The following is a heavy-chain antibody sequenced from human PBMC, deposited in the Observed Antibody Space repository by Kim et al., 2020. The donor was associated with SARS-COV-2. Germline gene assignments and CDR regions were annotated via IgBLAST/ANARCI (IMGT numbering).Heavy chain of an antibody. CDR1: GGSISSSSYY. V-gene: IGHV4-39*02. CDR3: AREGIYYYGSGSLNYYYYYGMDV. D-gene: IGHD3-10*01. J-gene: IGHJ6*02. CDR2: IYYSGST. Sequence: SETLSLTCTVSGGSISSSSYYWGWIRQPPGKGLEWIGSIYYSGSTYYNPSLKSRVTISVDTSKNQFSLKLSSVTAADTAVYYCAREGIYYYGSGSLNYYYYYGMDVWGQGTTVTVSS.